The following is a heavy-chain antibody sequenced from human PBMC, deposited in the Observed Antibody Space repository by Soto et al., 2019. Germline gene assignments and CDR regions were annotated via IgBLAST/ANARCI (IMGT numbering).Heavy chain of an antibody. CDR1: GFTFSSYG. CDR3: ARAYDPLDY. Sequence: QVQLVESGGGVVQPGRSLRLSCAASGFTFSSYGMHWVRQSPSKGLEWVAVIWYDGSNKYYADSVKGRFTISRDNSKNTLYLQMNSLRAEDTDVYYCARAYDPLDYWGQGTLVTVSS. CDR2: IWYDGSNK. J-gene: IGHJ4*02. V-gene: IGHV3-33*01. D-gene: IGHD3-16*01.